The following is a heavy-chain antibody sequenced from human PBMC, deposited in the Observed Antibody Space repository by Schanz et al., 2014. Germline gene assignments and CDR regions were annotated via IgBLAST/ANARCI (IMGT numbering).Heavy chain of an antibody. CDR3: ARDIQYHYDTSGPVGAFDI. CDR2: IYLSDGST. J-gene: IGHJ3*02. V-gene: IGHV1-46*01. D-gene: IGHD3-22*01. Sequence: QVQLVQSGAEVKKPGASVKLSCKASGYTFTNYYIHWVRQAPGQGLEWMGRIYLSDGSTRYAQKFQGRVTITADISTSTAYMDLSSLRSDDTAVYYCARDIQYHYDTSGPVGAFDIWGQGTVVTVSS. CDR1: GYTFTNYY.